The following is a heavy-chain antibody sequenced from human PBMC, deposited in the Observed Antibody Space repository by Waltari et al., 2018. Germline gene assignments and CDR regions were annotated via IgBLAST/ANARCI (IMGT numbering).Heavy chain of an antibody. CDR1: GFTFSSYW. CDR2: MKSDGSTT. J-gene: IGHJ4*02. Sequence: EVQLVESGGGLAQPGGSLRLSCVASGFTFSSYWMHWVRQAPGKGLVWVSLMKSDGSTTNDADSVKGRFTISRDNAKNTLYLQMNSLRAEDTAVYYCAKGGGWLQDYWGQGTLVTVSS. CDR3: AKGGGWLQDY. D-gene: IGHD5-12*01. V-gene: IGHV3-74*01.